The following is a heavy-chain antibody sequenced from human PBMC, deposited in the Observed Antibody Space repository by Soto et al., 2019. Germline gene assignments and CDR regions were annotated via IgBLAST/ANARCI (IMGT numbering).Heavy chain of an antibody. CDR1: GFDFGDFA. D-gene: IGHD3-9*01. Sequence: DVQLVESGGGLVQPGRSLRLSCTTSGFDFGDFALSWFRQAPGKGLEWVSFIRRNAYGATTEYAASVKGRFTISKDDSNSIGYLQMNSLKTEDTAMYYCARGDHGGNILTFHHWGQGTLVTVSS. CDR2: IRRNAYGATT. J-gene: IGHJ1*01. CDR3: ARGDHGGNILTFHH. V-gene: IGHV3-49*03.